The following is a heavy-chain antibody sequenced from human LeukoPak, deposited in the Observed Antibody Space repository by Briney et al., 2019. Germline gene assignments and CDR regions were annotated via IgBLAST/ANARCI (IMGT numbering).Heavy chain of an antibody. CDR3: ARHLLGLGDLSALDY. CDR2: INVHNGNT. J-gene: IGHJ4*02. V-gene: IGHV1-18*01. Sequence: GASVKVSCKASGYTFTTYDISWVRQAPGQGLEWMGWINVHNGNTTYTQKLQGRATMTTDASTSTAYMELKSLTSDDTAIYYCARHLLGLGDLSALDYWGQGTLVTVSS. D-gene: IGHD3-16*02. CDR1: GYTFTTYD.